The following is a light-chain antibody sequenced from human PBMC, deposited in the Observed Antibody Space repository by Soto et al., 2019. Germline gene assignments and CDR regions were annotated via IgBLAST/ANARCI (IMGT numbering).Light chain of an antibody. CDR1: SSGIGGYDY. V-gene: IGLV2-14*03. J-gene: IGLJ2*01. Sequence: QSALPQPASGSGSPGQWGPISCTGTSSGIGGYDYVSWYQQHPGKAPKLSVYGVTNRPSGVSNRFSGSRSGNTASLTISGLQAEDEADYYCASYTRSTTVDVGWGTKLTVL. CDR2: GVT. CDR3: ASYTRSTTVD.